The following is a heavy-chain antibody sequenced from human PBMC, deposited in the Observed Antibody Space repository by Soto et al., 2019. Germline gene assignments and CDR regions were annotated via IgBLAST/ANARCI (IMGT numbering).Heavy chain of an antibody. V-gene: IGHV3-30*04. CDR3: ARGRGLAARPQHLDH. Sequence: QVQLVESGGGVVQPGGSLRLSCATSGFLFSGYAMHWVRQTPGKGLEWVAVISYDGKEKYYADSAEGRFTISRESSGVTLYLQMSSLRVEDTAVYYCARGRGLAARPQHLDHWGHGTLVTVSS. CDR1: GFLFSGYA. J-gene: IGHJ4*01. D-gene: IGHD6-6*01. CDR2: ISYDGKEK.